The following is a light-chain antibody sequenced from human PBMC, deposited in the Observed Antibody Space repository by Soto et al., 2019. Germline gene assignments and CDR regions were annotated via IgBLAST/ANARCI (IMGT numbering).Light chain of an antibody. CDR2: AAS. J-gene: IGKJ1*01. CDR3: LQHYIYPRT. Sequence: DIQMTQSPSSLSASVGDRVTLTCRASQGITNDLAWYQKKPGKAPKRLIYAASSLQSGVPSRFSGSGSGTEFTLTISSLQPEDFATYFCLQHYIYPRTFGQGTKVDIK. CDR1: QGITND. V-gene: IGKV1-17*01.